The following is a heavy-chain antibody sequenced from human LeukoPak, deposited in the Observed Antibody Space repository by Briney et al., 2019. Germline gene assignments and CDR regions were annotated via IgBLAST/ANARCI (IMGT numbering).Heavy chain of an antibody. CDR1: GYSISSRFY. D-gene: IGHD6-13*01. CDR2: IYHTGST. CDR3: ARAQRSSSWFESWFDP. Sequence: SETLSLTCTVSGYSISSRFYWGWIRQPPGKDLEWIGSIYHTGSTYYNPSLKSRVTMSLDTSKNQFSLKLSAVTAADTAVYYCARAQRSSSWFESWFDPWGQGTLVTVSS. J-gene: IGHJ5*02. V-gene: IGHV4-38-2*02.